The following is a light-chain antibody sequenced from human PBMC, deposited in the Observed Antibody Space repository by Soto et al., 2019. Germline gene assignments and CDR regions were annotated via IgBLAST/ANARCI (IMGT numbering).Light chain of an antibody. V-gene: IGLV2-23*02. J-gene: IGLJ2*01. CDR3: CSYANSGTSYVV. CDR1: SSDVGSYNL. Sequence: QSALTQPASVSGSPGQSITISCTGTSSDVGSYNLVSWYQQHPGKAPKLMIYEVTKRPSGVSDRFSDSKSGNTASLTISGLQAEDEADYYCCSYANSGTSYVVFGGGTKLTVL. CDR2: EVT.